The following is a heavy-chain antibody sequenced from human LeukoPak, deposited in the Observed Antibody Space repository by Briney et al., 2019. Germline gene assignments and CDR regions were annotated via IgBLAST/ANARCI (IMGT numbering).Heavy chain of an antibody. Sequence: SETLSLTCGVSGGSISSGDYYWSWIRQPPGKGLEWIGYIYYSGSTYYNPSLKSRVTISVDTSKNQFSLNLSSVTAADTAMYYCARGPNYVWGSYRYFDYWGQGTLVTVSS. D-gene: IGHD3-16*02. CDR3: ARGPNYVWGSYRYFDY. CDR1: GGSISSGDYY. CDR2: IYYSGST. V-gene: IGHV4-30-4*01. J-gene: IGHJ4*02.